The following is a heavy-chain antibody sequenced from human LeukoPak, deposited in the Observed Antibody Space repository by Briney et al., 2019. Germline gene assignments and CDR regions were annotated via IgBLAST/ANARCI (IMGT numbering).Heavy chain of an antibody. Sequence: GGSLRLSCAASGFTFSSYAMSWVRQAPGKGLEWVSVISSTGGSTFYADSVKGRFTISRDNSKNTLFLQMNSLRAEDTAVYYCAKGTGGSGWPLDAFDIWGQGTMVTVSS. CDR1: GFTFSSYA. J-gene: IGHJ3*02. CDR2: ISSTGGST. D-gene: IGHD6-19*01. V-gene: IGHV3-23*01. CDR3: AKGTGGSGWPLDAFDI.